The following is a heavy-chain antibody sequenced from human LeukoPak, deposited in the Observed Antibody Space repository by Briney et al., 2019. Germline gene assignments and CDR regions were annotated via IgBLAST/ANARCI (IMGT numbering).Heavy chain of an antibody. J-gene: IGHJ6*03. CDR3: ARDRAYYDFWSGYYGYYYYIDV. CDR1: GGSISSGDYY. Sequence: SQTLSLTCTVSGGSISSGDYYWSWIRQPPGKGLEWIGYIYYSGSTNYNPSLKSRVTISVDTSKNQFSLKLSSVTAADTAVYYCARDRAYYDFWSGYYGYYYYIDVWGKGTTVTVSS. CDR2: IYYSGST. D-gene: IGHD3-3*01. V-gene: IGHV4-61*08.